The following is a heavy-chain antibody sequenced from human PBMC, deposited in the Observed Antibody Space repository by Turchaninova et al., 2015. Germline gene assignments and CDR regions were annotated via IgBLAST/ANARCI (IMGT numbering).Heavy chain of an antibody. CDR3: ARVKLLNWFDP. CDR2: TSSSSSYI. J-gene: IGHJ5*02. Sequence: HLVGSGGGRVQVGGSWTVIGCTARFTFSSYSKTGVRQAPGKGLEWVSSTSSSSSYIYYADSVKGRFTISRDNAKNSLYLQMNSLRTEDTAVYYCARVKLLNWFDPWGQGTLVTVSS. CDR1: RFTFSSYS. V-gene: IGHV3-21*01. D-gene: IGHD2/OR15-2a*01.